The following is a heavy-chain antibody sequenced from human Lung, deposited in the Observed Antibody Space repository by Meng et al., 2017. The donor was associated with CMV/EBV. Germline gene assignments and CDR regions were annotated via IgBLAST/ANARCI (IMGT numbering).Heavy chain of an antibody. J-gene: IGHJ4*02. CDR2: ISYDGSNK. V-gene: IGHV3-30-3*01. Sequence: GESXKISCAASGFTFSSYAMHWVRQAPGKGLEWVAVISYDGSNKYYADSVKGRFTISRDNSKNTLYLQMNSLRAEDTAVYYCARTPKDIVVVPADSFYFDYWGQGTLVTFSS. CDR3: ARTPKDIVVVPADSFYFDY. CDR1: GFTFSSYA. D-gene: IGHD2-2*01.